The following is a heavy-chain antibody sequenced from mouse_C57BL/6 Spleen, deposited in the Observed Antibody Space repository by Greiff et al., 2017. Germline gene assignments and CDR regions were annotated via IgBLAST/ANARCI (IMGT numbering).Heavy chain of an antibody. CDR3: TRAVNYYGSSFYWYFDV. J-gene: IGHJ1*03. V-gene: IGHV5-9-1*02. D-gene: IGHD1-1*01. CDR1: GFTFSSYA. CDR2: ISSGGDYI. Sequence: EVQRVESGEGLVKPGGSLKLSCAASGFTFSSYAMSWVRQTPEKRLEWVAYISSGGDYIYYADTVKGRFTISRDNARNTLYLQMSSLKSEDTAMYYCTRAVNYYGSSFYWYFDVWGTGTTVTVSS.